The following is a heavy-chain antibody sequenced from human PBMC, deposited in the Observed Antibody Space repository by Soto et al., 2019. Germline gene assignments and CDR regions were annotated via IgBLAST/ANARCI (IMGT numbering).Heavy chain of an antibody. CDR2: IYYSGST. D-gene: IGHD1-1*01. Sequence: QVQLQESGPGLVKPSETLSLTCTVSGGSISSYYWSWIRQPPGKGLEWIGYIYYSGSTNYNPSLKSRVTISVDTSKNQFSLKLSSVTAADTAVYYCASSFNWDLHWYFDLWGRGTLVTVSS. CDR1: GGSISSYY. V-gene: IGHV4-59*01. CDR3: ASSFNWDLHWYFDL. J-gene: IGHJ2*01.